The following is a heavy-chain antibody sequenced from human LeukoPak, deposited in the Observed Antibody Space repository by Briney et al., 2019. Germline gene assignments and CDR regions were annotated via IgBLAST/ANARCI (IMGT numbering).Heavy chain of an antibody. D-gene: IGHD2-2*01. V-gene: IGHV3-13*01. J-gene: IGHJ3*02. CDR2: IGTAGDT. Sequence: GGSLRLSCAASGFTFSSYDMHWVRQATGKGLEWVSAIGTAGDTYYPGSVKGRFTISRENAKNSLYLQINSLRAGDTAVYYCARGSAVNDAFDIWGQGTMVTVSS. CDR3: ARGSAVNDAFDI. CDR1: GFTFSSYD.